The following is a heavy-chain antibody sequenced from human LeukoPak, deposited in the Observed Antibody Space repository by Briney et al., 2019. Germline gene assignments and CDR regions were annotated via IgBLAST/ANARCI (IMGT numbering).Heavy chain of an antibody. Sequence: PGRSLRLSCAASGFTFSSYGMHWVRQAPGKGLEWVAVISYDGSNKYYADSVKGRFTISRDNSKNTLYLQMNSLRAEDTAVYYCAKTPFLTNPYYYDSSGYYSYRPFDYWGQGTLVTVSS. D-gene: IGHD3-22*01. CDR2: ISYDGSNK. J-gene: IGHJ4*02. V-gene: IGHV3-30*18. CDR1: GFTFSSYG. CDR3: AKTPFLTNPYYYDSSGYYSYRPFDY.